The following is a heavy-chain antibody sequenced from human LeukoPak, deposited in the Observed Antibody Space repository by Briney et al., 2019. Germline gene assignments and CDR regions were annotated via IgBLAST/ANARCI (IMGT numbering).Heavy chain of an antibody. V-gene: IGHV3-11*01. CDR1: GFKFDDYG. CDR2: ISGSGDII. J-gene: IGHJ4*02. CDR3: ARDRSGGAYYYDSSGYSL. D-gene: IGHD3-22*01. Sequence: GGSLRLSCAASGFKFDDYGMSWVRQAPGKGLEWVSYISGSGDIIYYADSVMGRFTVSRDNAKNSLYLQMISLTAEDTAVYYCARDRSGGAYYYDSSGYSLWGQGTLVTVSS.